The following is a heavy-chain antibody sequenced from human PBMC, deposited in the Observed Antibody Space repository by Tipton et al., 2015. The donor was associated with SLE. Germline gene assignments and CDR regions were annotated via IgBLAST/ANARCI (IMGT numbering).Heavy chain of an antibody. V-gene: IGHV4-61*02. Sequence: TLSLTCTVSGGSISSSYYYWTWIWQPAGKGLEWIGRIYASGSTKYNPSLKSRVTISVDPSKNQFSLKLRSVTAADTAVYYCARGKGRNWGWGWFDPWGQGTLVTVSS. D-gene: IGHD7-27*01. CDR1: GGSISSSYYY. CDR3: ARGKGRNWGWGWFDP. J-gene: IGHJ5*02. CDR2: IYASGST.